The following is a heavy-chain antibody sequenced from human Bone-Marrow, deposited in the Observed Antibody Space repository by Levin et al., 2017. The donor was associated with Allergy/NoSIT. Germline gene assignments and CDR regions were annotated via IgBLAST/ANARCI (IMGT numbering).Heavy chain of an antibody. CDR1: GFTFSSYA. J-gene: IGHJ4*02. D-gene: IGHD3-3*01. CDR3: AKVLKPGVVFATINAFDY. Sequence: GGSLRLSCAASGFTFSSYAMSWVRQAPGKGLEWVSAISGSGGSTYYADSVKGRFTISRDNSKNTLYLQMNSLRAEDTAVYYCAKVLKPGVVFATINAFDYWGQGTLVTVSS. CDR2: ISGSGGST. V-gene: IGHV3-23*01.